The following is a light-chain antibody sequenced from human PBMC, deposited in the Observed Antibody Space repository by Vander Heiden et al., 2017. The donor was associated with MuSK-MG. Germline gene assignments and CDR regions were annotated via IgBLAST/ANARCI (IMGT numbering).Light chain of an antibody. J-gene: IGKJ2*01. CDR3: QQDDNLYT. Sequence: DIQMTQSPSSLSASVGDRVTITCQASQDISNYLNWYQQKPGKAPKLLIYDASNLEKGVPSRFSGSGSGTDFTFTISSLQPEDIATYYWQQDDNLYTFGQGTKLEIK. CDR1: QDISNY. V-gene: IGKV1-33*01. CDR2: DAS.